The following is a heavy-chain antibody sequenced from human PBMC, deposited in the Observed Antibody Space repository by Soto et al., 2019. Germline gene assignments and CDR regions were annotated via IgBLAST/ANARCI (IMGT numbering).Heavy chain of an antibody. J-gene: IGHJ4*02. D-gene: IGHD3-22*01. CDR3: TRHGYYDSSGYYWGDFDY. CDR2: IRSKANSYAT. Sequence: GGSLRLSCAASGFTFSGSAMHWVRQASGKGLEWVGRIRSKANSYATAYAASVKGRLTISRDDSKNTAYLQMNSLKTEDTAVYYCTRHGYYDSSGYYWGDFDYWGQGTLVTVSS. CDR1: GFTFSGSA. V-gene: IGHV3-73*01.